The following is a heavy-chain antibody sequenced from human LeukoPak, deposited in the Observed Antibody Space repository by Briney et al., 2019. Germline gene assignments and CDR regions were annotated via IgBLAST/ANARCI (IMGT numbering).Heavy chain of an antibody. CDR2: ISSSSSHI. CDR1: GFTFSSYW. CDR3: ARSPTTIITGNWFDP. V-gene: IGHV3-21*01. Sequence: GGSLRLSCAASGFTFSSYWMNWVRQAPGRGLEWVSSISSSSSHIYYEDSVKGRFTMSRDNAKNSLYLQMDSLRVEDTAVYYCARSPTTIITGNWFDPWGQGTLVTVSS. J-gene: IGHJ5*02. D-gene: IGHD1-20*01.